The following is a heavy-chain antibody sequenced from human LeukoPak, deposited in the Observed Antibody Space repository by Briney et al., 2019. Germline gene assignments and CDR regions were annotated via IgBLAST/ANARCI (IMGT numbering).Heavy chain of an antibody. CDR1: GYSFTSYW. V-gene: IGHV5-51*01. CDR3: ARHVGIAARRPLNYYYYYMDV. CDR2: IYPGDSDT. Sequence: GESLKISCKGSGYSFTSYWIGWVRQMPGKGLEWMGIIYPGDSDTRYSPSSQGQVTISADKSISTAYPQWGSLKASDTAMYYCARHVGIAARRPLNYYYYYMDVWGKGTTVTVSS. J-gene: IGHJ6*03. D-gene: IGHD6-6*01.